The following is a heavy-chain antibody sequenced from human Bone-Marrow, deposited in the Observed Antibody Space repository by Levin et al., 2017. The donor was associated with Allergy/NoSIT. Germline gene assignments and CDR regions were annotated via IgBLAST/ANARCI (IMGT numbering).Heavy chain of an antibody. Sequence: GGSLRLSCAASGFTFSSYAMSWVRQAPGKGLEWVSAISGSGGSTYYADSVKGRFTISRDNSKNTLYLQMNSLRAEDTAVYYCAKALGGSYHPRVVYFDYWGQGTLVTVSS. CDR2: ISGSGGST. J-gene: IGHJ4*02. CDR1: GFTFSSYA. V-gene: IGHV3-23*01. CDR3: AKALGGSYHPRVVYFDY. D-gene: IGHD1-26*01.